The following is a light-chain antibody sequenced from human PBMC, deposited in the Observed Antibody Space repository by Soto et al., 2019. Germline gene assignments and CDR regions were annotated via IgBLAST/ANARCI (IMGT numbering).Light chain of an antibody. V-gene: IGKV1-9*01. J-gene: IGKJ5*01. CDR3: QQLNSYPMIT. CDR1: PRMSSY. Sequence: IQMTQSPSTLCGSVGDRVTISXRASPRMSSYLGWYQQKTGXPTKLXXXAEXTLQSGVPSRFRGSGSGKEFTLTISSLQPEDFAKYYCQQLNSYPMITFGQGTRLEIK. CDR2: AEX.